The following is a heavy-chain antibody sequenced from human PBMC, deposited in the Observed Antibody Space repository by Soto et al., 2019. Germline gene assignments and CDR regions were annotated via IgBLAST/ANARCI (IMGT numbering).Heavy chain of an antibody. CDR2: IVVGSGNT. J-gene: IGHJ4*02. D-gene: IGHD3-22*01. CDR3: AGLYPYESSGYHLNY. Sequence: SVKVSCKASGFTFTSSAMQWVRQARGQRLEWIGWIVVGSGNTNYAQKFQERVTITRDMSTSTAYMELSSVTAADTAVYYCAGLYPYESSGYHLNYWGQGTQVTVSS. CDR1: GFTFTSSA. V-gene: IGHV1-58*02.